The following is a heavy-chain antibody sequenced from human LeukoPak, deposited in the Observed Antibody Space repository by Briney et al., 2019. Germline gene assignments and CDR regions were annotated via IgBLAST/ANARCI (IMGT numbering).Heavy chain of an antibody. Sequence: GGSLRLSCAASGFTFSSYWMSWVRQAPGKGLEWVANIKQDGSEKYYVDSVKGRFTISRDNAKNSLYLQMNSLRAEDRAVYYCARSPHLPLEYYYDSSGYWYYFDYWGQGTLVTVSS. D-gene: IGHD3-22*01. V-gene: IGHV3-7*01. CDR3: ARSPHLPLEYYYDSSGYWYYFDY. J-gene: IGHJ4*02. CDR1: GFTFSSYW. CDR2: IKQDGSEK.